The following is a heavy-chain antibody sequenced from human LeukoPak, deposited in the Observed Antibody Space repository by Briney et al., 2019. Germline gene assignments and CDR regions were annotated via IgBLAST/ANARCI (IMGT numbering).Heavy chain of an antibody. D-gene: IGHD1-26*01. CDR3: ARKLRLGGNWSDP. V-gene: IGHV1-69*13. J-gene: IGHJ5*02. CDR2: IIPISGTT. CDR1: GGTFPSYA. Sequence: GASVKVSCKTSGGTFPSYAITWVRQAPGQGLEWMGKIIPISGTTNYAQKFQGRVTFTADESTSTAYMELSSLRSEDTALYYCARKLRLGGNWSDPWGQGTLVTVSS.